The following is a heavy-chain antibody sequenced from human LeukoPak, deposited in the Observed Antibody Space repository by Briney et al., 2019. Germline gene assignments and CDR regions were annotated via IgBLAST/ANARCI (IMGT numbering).Heavy chain of an antibody. CDR2: ISDSGGNT. D-gene: IGHD3-3*01. Sequence: PGGSLRLSXAASGFTFGTYAMSWVRQPPGKGLEWVSSISDSGGNTYYADSVKGRFTISRDNSKNTLYLQMNSLRAEDTAVYYCAKREYNFWSGYRYWGQGTLVTVSS. J-gene: IGHJ4*02. CDR3: AKREYNFWSGYRY. CDR1: GFTFGTYA. V-gene: IGHV3-23*01.